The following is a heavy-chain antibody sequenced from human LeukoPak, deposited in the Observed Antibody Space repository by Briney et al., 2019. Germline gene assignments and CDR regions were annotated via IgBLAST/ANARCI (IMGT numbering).Heavy chain of an antibody. CDR3: ARRSQVGKSFEY. J-gene: IGHJ4*02. CDR2: IYPGASDT. D-gene: IGHD1-26*01. Sequence: LGESLQISCKGSGSAFSSYWVAWVRQVPGKGLEWMGTIYPGASDTRYSPSFQGQVTISADESISTAYLQWSSLKASDTAMYYCARRSQVGKSFEYWGQGALVTVSS. V-gene: IGHV5-51*01. CDR1: GSAFSSYW.